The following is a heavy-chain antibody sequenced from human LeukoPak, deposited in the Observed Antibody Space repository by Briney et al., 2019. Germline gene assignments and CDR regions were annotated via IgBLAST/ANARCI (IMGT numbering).Heavy chain of an antibody. V-gene: IGHV1-18*01. J-gene: IGHJ4*02. D-gene: IGHD1-26*01. Sequence: VASVKVSCKASGYTFTSYGISWVRQAPGQGLEWMGWIGTYKGNTNYAQMFQGRVTMTRDTSISTAYMELSRLRSDDTAVYYCARVGIVGATTKLPFDYWGQGTLVTVSS. CDR2: IGTYKGNT. CDR3: ARVGIVGATTKLPFDY. CDR1: GYTFTSYG.